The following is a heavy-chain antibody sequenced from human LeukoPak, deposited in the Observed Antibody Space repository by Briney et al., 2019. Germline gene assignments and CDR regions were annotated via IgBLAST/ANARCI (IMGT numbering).Heavy chain of an antibody. CDR3: ARLVGYRSGWTFDY. Sequence: ASVKVSCKASGSTFTTYGINWVRQAPGQGLEWMGWTNAYNGNTNYSQKLPVRVSMTTATSTSTAYMELRSLRSDDTAVYFCARLVGYRSGWTFDYWGQGTLVTVSS. D-gene: IGHD6-19*01. V-gene: IGHV1-18*01. CDR2: TNAYNGNT. J-gene: IGHJ4*02. CDR1: GSTFTTYG.